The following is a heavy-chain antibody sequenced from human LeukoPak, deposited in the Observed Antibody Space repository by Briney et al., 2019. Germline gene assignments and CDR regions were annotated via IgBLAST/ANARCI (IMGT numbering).Heavy chain of an antibody. Sequence: SETLSLTCTVSGGSISSSSYYWGWIRQPPGKGLEWIGSIYYSGSTYYNPSLKSRVTISVDTSKNHFSLELRSATAADTAVFSCARSVLPFDPWGQGTLVTVSS. CDR2: IYYSGST. CDR1: GGSISSSSYY. J-gene: IGHJ5*02. CDR3: ARSVLPFDP. D-gene: IGHD5/OR15-5a*01. V-gene: IGHV4-39*07.